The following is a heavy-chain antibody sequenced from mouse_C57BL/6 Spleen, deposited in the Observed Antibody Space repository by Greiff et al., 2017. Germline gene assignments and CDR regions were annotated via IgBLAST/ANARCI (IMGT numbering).Heavy chain of an antibody. D-gene: IGHD2-14*01. J-gene: IGHJ2*01. CDR2: IYPGGGYT. Sequence: QVQLQQSGAELVRPGTSVKMSCKASGYTFTNYWIGWAKQRPGHGLEWIGDIYPGGGYTNYNEKVKGKATMTADKSSSTAYMQFSSLTSEDSAIYYCARGGGYPYYFDYWGQGTTLTVSS. CDR1: GYTFTNYW. CDR3: ARGGGYPYYFDY. V-gene: IGHV1-63*01.